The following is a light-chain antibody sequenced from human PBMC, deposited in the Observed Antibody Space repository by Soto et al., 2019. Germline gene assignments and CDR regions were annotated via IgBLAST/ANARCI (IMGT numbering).Light chain of an antibody. CDR3: QQYDKLPRT. CDR2: FAS. Sequence: VMTQSPATLSVSPGERAALSCRASQSVSTNLAWYQQKPGQPPRLLIYFASTSATAVAARFTAGGSGAEFTLTFGSLQSDDLAVYYCQQYDKLPRTFDQGTKVEIK. V-gene: IGKV3-15*01. J-gene: IGKJ1*01. CDR1: QSVSTN.